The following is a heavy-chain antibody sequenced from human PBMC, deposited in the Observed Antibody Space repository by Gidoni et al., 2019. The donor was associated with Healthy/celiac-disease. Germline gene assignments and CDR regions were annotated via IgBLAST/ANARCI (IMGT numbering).Heavy chain of an antibody. CDR1: GFTFSSYS. CDR2: IISSSITI. Sequence: EVQLVESGGGLVQPGGSLRLSSAASGFTFSSYSMNWVRQAQGKGLEWVSYIISSSITIYYADSVKGRFTISRDNAKNSLYLQMNSLRDEDTAVYYCASLAHPNYYYYGMDVWGQGTTVTVSS. D-gene: IGHD2-21*01. V-gene: IGHV3-48*02. J-gene: IGHJ6*02. CDR3: ASLAHPNYYYYGMDV.